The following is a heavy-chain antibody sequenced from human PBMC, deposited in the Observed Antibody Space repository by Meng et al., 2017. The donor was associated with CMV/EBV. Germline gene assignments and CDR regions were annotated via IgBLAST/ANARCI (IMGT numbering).Heavy chain of an antibody. J-gene: IGHJ5*02. V-gene: IGHV4-61*02. Sequence: GPARANPSQPPSLTCTCSGGSRRRGSSYLRWIRQPAGKGLEWIGRIYTSGSTNYHPSLKSRVTISVDTSKNQFSLKLSSVTAADTAVYYCARSRYYDFWSGQEGGYNWFDPWGQGTLVTVSS. CDR1: GGSRRRGSSY. CDR3: ARSRYYDFWSGQEGGYNWFDP. CDR2: IYTSGST. D-gene: IGHD3-3*01.